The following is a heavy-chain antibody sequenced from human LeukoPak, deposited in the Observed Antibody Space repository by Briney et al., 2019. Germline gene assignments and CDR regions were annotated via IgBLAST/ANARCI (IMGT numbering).Heavy chain of an antibody. CDR1: GFTFSSYW. D-gene: IGHD3-10*01. V-gene: IGHV3-7*01. CDR3: ARDMAGGYYGMDV. Sequence: GGSLRLSCAASGFTFSSYWMSWVRRAPGKGLEWVANIKQDGSEKYYVDSVKGRFTISRDNAKNSLYLQMNSLRAEDTAVYYCARDMAGGYYGMDVWGQGTTVTVSS. CDR2: IKQDGSEK. J-gene: IGHJ6*02.